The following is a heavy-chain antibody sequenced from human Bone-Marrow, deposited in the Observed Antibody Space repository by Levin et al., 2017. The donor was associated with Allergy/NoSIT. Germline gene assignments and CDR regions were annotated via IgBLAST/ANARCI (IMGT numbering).Heavy chain of an antibody. Sequence: GESLKISCAASGFTFSSYWMHWVRQAPGKGLVWVSRINSDGSSTSYADSVKGRFTISRDNAKNTLYLQMNSLRAEDTAVYYCARDSFHNYYYYGMDGWGQGTTVTVSS. CDR3: ARDSFHNYYYYGMDG. J-gene: IGHJ6*02. CDR2: INSDGSST. D-gene: IGHD2-21*01. CDR1: GFTFSSYW. V-gene: IGHV3-74*01.